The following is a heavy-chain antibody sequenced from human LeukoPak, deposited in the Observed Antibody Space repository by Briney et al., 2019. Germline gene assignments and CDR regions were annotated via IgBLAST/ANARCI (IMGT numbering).Heavy chain of an antibody. J-gene: IGHJ4*02. CDR2: ISSSSSYI. CDR3: AKDYSRGSGHY. Sequence: GGSLRLSCAASGFTFSSYSMNWVRQAPGKGLEWVSSISSSSSYIYYADSVKGRFTISRDNSKNTLYLQMNSLRAEDTAVYYCAKDYSRGSGHYWGQGTLVTVSS. V-gene: IGHV3-21*01. CDR1: GFTFSSYS. D-gene: IGHD3-10*01.